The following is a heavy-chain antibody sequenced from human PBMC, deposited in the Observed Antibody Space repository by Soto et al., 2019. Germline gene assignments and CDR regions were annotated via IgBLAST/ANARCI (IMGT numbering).Heavy chain of an antibody. CDR1: GFTFSSYA. V-gene: IGHV3-30-3*01. D-gene: IGHD1-1*01. Sequence: GGSLRLSCAASGFTFSSYAMHWVRQAPGKGLEWVAVISYDGSNKYYADSVKGRFTISRDNSKNTLYLQMNSLRAEDTAVYYCARDLVGTRARYYYYGMDVWGQGTTVTVSS. CDR2: ISYDGSNK. J-gene: IGHJ6*02. CDR3: ARDLVGTRARYYYYGMDV.